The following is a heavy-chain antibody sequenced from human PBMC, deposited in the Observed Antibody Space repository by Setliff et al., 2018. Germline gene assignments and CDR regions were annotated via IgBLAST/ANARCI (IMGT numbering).Heavy chain of an antibody. V-gene: IGHV3-20*04. D-gene: IGHD3-10*01. Sequence: GESLMISCAASGFNFDEHVMSWVRQDPGKGLEWVPGINSNGGSPGYADSVKGRFTISRDNAKNSLYLEMSSLRADDTALYYGARGFRGVVGLYYYFFMDVWGKGTTGTVSS. CDR2: INSNGGSP. CDR3: ARGFRGVVGLYYYFFMDV. J-gene: IGHJ6*03. CDR1: GFNFDEHV.